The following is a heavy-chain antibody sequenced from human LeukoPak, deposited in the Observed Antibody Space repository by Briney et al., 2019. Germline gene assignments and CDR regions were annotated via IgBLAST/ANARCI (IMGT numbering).Heavy chain of an antibody. V-gene: IGHV3-23*01. CDR2: ISDSGGRT. J-gene: IGHJ4*02. CDR3: AKRGVVIRVILVGFHKEAYYFDS. Sequence: GGSLRLSCAVAGITLSNYGMSWVRQAPGKGLEWVAGISDSGGRTNYADSVKGRFTISRDNPKNTLYLQMNSMRVEYTAVYFCAKRGVVIRVILVGFHKEAYYFDSWGQGALVTVSS. CDR1: GITLSNYG. D-gene: IGHD3-22*01.